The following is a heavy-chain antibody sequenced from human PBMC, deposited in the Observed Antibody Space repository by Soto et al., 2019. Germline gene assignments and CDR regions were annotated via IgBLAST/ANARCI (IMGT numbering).Heavy chain of an antibody. D-gene: IGHD3-22*01. V-gene: IGHV1-2*04. CDR3: AIGGPYDSSGYYDFQH. Sequence: ASVKVSCKASGGTFSSYAISWVRQAPGQGLEWMGRINPNGGSTNYAQKFQGWVTMTRDTSISTAYMELSRLRSDDTAVYYCAIGGPYDSSGYYDFQHWGQGTLVTVSS. CDR2: INPNGGST. J-gene: IGHJ1*01. CDR1: GGTFSSYA.